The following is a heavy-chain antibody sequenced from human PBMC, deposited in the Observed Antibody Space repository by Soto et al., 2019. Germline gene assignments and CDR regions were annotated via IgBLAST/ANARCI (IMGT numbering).Heavy chain of an antibody. CDR2: INAYNGNT. CDR1: GYTFTSYG. CDR3: ARYVGYGLTDA. D-gene: IGHD5-18*01. V-gene: IGHV1-18*01. J-gene: IGHJ5*02. Sequence: QVQLVQSGGEVKKPGASVKVSCKASGYTFTSYGISWVRQAPGQGLEWMGWINAYNGNTNYAQKVQGRVTMTTATSTSTAYLELRSLRSDDTALYYGARYVGYGLTDAWRQGSLVTVSS.